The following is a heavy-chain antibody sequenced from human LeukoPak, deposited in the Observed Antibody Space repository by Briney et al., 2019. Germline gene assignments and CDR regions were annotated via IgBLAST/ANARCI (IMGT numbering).Heavy chain of an antibody. CDR2: IDEDGKTI. J-gene: IGHJ5*02. CDR3: VSDLCGGDDQ. CDR1: GFTFNSYW. Sequence: PGGSLRLSCTASGFTFNSYWMHWVRQAQGRGRVWVSRIDEDGKTIDYADSVKGRFTISRDNAKDTLYLQMSSLRDEDTAVYYCVSDLCGGDDQWGRGTLVTVSS. D-gene: IGHD3-3*01. V-gene: IGHV3-74*01.